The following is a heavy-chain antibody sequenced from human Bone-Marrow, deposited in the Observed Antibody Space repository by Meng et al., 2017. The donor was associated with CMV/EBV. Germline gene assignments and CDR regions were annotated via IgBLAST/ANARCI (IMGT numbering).Heavy chain of an antibody. Sequence: SETLSLTCTVSGGSINSNNYYWGWIRQPPGKGLEWIGSIYYSGDTYYNPSLKRRVTISKDTSKSQFSLKLRSVTAADTAVYYCATGESSSYYYDPWGQGTLVTVSS. V-gene: IGHV4-39*07. CDR3: ATGESSSYYYDP. D-gene: IGHD6-6*01. CDR2: IYYSGDT. J-gene: IGHJ5*02. CDR1: GGSINSNNYY.